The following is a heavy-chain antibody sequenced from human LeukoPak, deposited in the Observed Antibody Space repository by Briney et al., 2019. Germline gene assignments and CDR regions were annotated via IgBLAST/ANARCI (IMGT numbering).Heavy chain of an antibody. CDR3: ASGYTSTWYLVLAY. Sequence: PSETLSLTCTVSGGSISSYYWSWIRQPPGKGLEWIGYIHYSGSTNYNPSLKSRVTISVDTSKNQFSLKLSSVTAADTAVYYCASGYTSTWYLVLAYWGQGTLVTVSS. CDR2: IHYSGST. CDR1: GGSISSYY. J-gene: IGHJ1*01. D-gene: IGHD6-13*01. V-gene: IGHV4-59*12.